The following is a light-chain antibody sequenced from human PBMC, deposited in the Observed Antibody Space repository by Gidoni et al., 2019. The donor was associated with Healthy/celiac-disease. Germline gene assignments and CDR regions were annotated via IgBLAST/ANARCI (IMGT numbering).Light chain of an antibody. V-gene: IGKV1-33*01. CDR3: QRYDNLPPFT. CDR1: QDISNY. Sequence: DIQMTQSPSSLSASVGDRVTITCQASQDISNYLNWYQQKPGKAPKLLIYDACNLETGVPSRFSGSGSGTDFTFTISSLQPEDIATYYCQRYDNLPPFTFGPGTKVDIK. J-gene: IGKJ3*01. CDR2: DAC.